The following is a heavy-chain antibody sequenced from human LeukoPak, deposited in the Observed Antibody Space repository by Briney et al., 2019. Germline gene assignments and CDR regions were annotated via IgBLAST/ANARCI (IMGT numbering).Heavy chain of an antibody. Sequence: ASVKVSCKASGGTFSSYAISWVRQAPGQGLEWMGWISAYNGNTNYAQKLQGRVTMTTDTSTSTAYMELRSLRSDDTAVYYCARLSMHYDILTGYYTPPIWFDPWGQGTLVTVSS. D-gene: IGHD3-9*01. V-gene: IGHV1-18*01. CDR1: GGTFSSYA. J-gene: IGHJ5*02. CDR2: ISAYNGNT. CDR3: ARLSMHYDILTGYYTPPIWFDP.